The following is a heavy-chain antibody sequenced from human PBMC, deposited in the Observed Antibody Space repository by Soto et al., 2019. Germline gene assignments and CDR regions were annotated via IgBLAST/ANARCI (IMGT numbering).Heavy chain of an antibody. CDR2: ISYDGSNK. J-gene: IGHJ3*02. Sequence: PGGSLRLSCAASGFTFSSYAMHWVRQAPGKGLEWVAVISYDGSNKYYADSVKGRFTISRDNSKNTLYLQMNSLRAEDTAVYYCARDRTYSGSNPDAFDIWGQGTMVTVSS. V-gene: IGHV3-30-3*01. CDR3: ARDRTYSGSNPDAFDI. CDR1: GFTFSSYA. D-gene: IGHD1-26*01.